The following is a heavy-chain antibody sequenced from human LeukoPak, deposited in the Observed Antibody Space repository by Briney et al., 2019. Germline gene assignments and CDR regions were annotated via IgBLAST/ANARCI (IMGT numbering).Heavy chain of an antibody. CDR2: ISSSGSTI. CDR3: AKAPVTTCSGAYCYPFDY. Sequence: GGSLRLSCAASGFTFSSYEMNWVRQAPGKGLEWVSYISSSGSTIYYADSVKGRFTISRDSSKNTLYLQMNRLRAEDAAVYCAKAPVTTCSGAYCYPFDYWGQGTLVTVSS. V-gene: IGHV3-48*03. J-gene: IGHJ4*02. CDR1: GFTFSSYE. D-gene: IGHD2-21*01.